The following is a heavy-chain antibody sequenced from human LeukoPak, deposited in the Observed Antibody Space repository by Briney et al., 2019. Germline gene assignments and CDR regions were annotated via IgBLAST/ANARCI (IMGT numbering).Heavy chain of an antibody. J-gene: IGHJ3*02. CDR2: ISSSRSYK. CDR1: GFTFSSYS. CDR3: ARGATTRANDAFDI. V-gene: IGHV3-21*01. D-gene: IGHD5-12*01. Sequence: GGSLRLSCAASGFTFSSYSMNWVRQAPGKGLEWVSSISSSRSYKYYADSLKGRFTISRDNAKNSLYLQMNSLRAEDTAVYYCARGATTRANDAFDIWGQGTMVTVSS.